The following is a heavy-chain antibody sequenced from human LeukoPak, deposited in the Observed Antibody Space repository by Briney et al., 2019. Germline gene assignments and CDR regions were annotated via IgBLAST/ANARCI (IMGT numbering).Heavy chain of an antibody. CDR1: GYTFTSYD. J-gene: IGHJ4*02. Sequence: ASMNVSCKASGYTFTSYDINWVRQANGQGLEWKGWMNPNGGNTGYAQKFQGRVTITRNTSIRTADMELSSLRSEDTAVYYCARGRAGPSAGFDYYDSSGYPYWGQGTLVTVSS. CDR2: MNPNGGNT. V-gene: IGHV1-8*03. D-gene: IGHD3-22*01. CDR3: ARGRAGPSAGFDYYDSSGYPY.